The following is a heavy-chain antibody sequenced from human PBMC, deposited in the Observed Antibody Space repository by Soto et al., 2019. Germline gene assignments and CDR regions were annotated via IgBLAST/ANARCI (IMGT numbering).Heavy chain of an antibody. CDR3: ARAIVRFSLPAIFDY. Sequence: SETLSLTCTVSGGSISSGDYYWSWIRQPPGKGLEWIGYIYYSGSTYYNPSLKSRVTISVNTSKNQFSLKLSSVTAADTAVYYCARAIVRFSLPAIFDYWGQGTLVTVSS. J-gene: IGHJ4*02. D-gene: IGHD3-10*02. V-gene: IGHV4-30-4*01. CDR1: GGSISSGDYY. CDR2: IYYSGST.